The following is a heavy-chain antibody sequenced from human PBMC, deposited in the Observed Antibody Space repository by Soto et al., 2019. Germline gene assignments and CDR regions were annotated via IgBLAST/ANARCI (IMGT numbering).Heavy chain of an antibody. V-gene: IGHV4-30-2*01. D-gene: IGHD3-10*01. CDR3: ARPQFYSGSGNYNNLMFDA. CDR1: GGSIGGVGYS. Sequence: PSETLSLTXAVSGGSIGGVGYSWSWIRQPPGGGLEWIGYMYHSGTFLKSPSLKTRLTMSQDMSKNQFSLTLNSMTAADTAVYYCARPQFYSGSGNYNNLMFDAWGQGIQVTVSS. CDR2: MYHSGTF. J-gene: IGHJ5*02.